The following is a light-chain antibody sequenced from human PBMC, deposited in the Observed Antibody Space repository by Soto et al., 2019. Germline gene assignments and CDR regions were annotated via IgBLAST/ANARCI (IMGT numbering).Light chain of an antibody. Sequence: QAVVTQEPSFSVSPGGTVTLTCGLNSGSVSTSYYPSWYQQTPGQAPRTLIYNTNTRSSGVPDRFSGSILGNKAALTITGAQADDESDYYCLLYVGIGIWVFGGGTQLTVL. CDR3: LLYVGIGIWV. V-gene: IGLV8-61*01. CDR1: SGSVSTSYY. J-gene: IGLJ3*02. CDR2: NTN.